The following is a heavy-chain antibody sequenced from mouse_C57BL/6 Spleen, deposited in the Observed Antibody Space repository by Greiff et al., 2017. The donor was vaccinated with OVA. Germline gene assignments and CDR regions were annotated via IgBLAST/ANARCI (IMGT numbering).Heavy chain of an antibody. CDR1: GYTFTSYW. Sequence: QVQLQQPGAELVKPGASVTLSCKASGYTFTSYWMHWVKQRPGQGLEWIGMIHPNSGSTNYNEKFKSKATLTVDKSSSTAYMQLSSLTSEDSAVYYCARSDYGYGYFDYWGQGTTLTVSS. J-gene: IGHJ2*01. D-gene: IGHD2-2*01. CDR3: ARSDYGYGYFDY. V-gene: IGHV1-64*01. CDR2: IHPNSGST.